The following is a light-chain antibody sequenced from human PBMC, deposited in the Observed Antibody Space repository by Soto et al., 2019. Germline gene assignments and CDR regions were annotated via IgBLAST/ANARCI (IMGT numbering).Light chain of an antibody. CDR1: QSISSH. CDR2: GAS. J-gene: IGKJ1*01. Sequence: CRASQSISSHLNWYQHKPGKAPKLLIYGASTLQSGVPSRFSVCEPGTAFDITIRCLQSDGFATSYCQQSYTTAVRVAQGTKVDIK. CDR3: QQSYTTAVR. V-gene: IGKV1-39*01.